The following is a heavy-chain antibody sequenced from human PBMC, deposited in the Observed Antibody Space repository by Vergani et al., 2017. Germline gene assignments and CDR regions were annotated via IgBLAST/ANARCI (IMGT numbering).Heavy chain of an antibody. Sequence: QVQLVQSGAEVKKPGASVKVSCKASGYTFTSYAMHWVRQAPGQRLEWMAWINAGNGNTKYSQKFQGRVTITRDTSASTAYMELSSLRSEDTAVYYCAGEWFYEHVWVSYRVRGGYYFHYWGQGTLVVFSS. V-gene: IGHV1-3*01. CDR1: GYTFTSYA. CDR2: INAGNGNT. J-gene: IGHJ4*02. CDR3: AGEWFYEHVWVSYRVRGGYYFHY. D-gene: IGHD3-16*02.